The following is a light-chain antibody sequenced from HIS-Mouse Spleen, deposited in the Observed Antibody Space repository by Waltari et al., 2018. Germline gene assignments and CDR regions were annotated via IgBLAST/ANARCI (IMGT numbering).Light chain of an antibody. CDR3: KQYDNLYT. CDR1: QDISNY. Sequence: DIQMTQSPSSLSASVGDRVTITCQASQDISNYLNWYQQKPGKAPKPLIYDASNLETGVPSRFSGSGSGTDFTFTISSLQPEDIATYYCKQYDNLYTFGQGTKLEIK. J-gene: IGKJ2*01. CDR2: DAS. V-gene: IGKV1-33*01.